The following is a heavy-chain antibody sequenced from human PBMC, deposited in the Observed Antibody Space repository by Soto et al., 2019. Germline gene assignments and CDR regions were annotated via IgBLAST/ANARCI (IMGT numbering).Heavy chain of an antibody. CDR3: AKGVREWELRRIGF. V-gene: IGHV3-30*18. D-gene: IGHD1-26*01. J-gene: IGHJ4*02. Sequence: QVQLVESGGGVVQPGRSLRLSCAASGFTFNSHGMHWVRQAPGKGLEWVGVISSDGSNKYYADAVKGRFNISSDNFKNTMNLQNKRMRTEETAVSYCAKGVREWELRRIGFWGQGALVTVSS. CDR1: GFTFNSHG. CDR2: ISSDGSNK.